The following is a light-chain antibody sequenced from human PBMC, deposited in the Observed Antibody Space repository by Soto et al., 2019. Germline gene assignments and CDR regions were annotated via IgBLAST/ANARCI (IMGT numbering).Light chain of an antibody. V-gene: IGLV1-51*01. J-gene: IGLJ2*01. CDR1: SSIIGNNY. CDR3: GTWDSSLSVVV. Sequence: QSVLTQPPSVSAAPGQTVTISCSGSSSIIGNNYVSWYQQRPGTAPKLLIYDNNNRPSGIPDRFSGSKSATSATLGITGLQTGDEADYYCGTWDSSLSVVVFGGGTKVTVL. CDR2: DNN.